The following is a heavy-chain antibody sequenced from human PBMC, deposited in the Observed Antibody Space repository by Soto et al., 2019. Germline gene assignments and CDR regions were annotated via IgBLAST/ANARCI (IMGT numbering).Heavy chain of an antibody. CDR2: ISAYNGNT. D-gene: IGHD2-21*01. V-gene: IGHV1-18*01. CDR3: ARGALLFSRHV. Sequence: ASVKVSCKASGYTFTSYGISWVRQAPGQGLEWMGWISAYNGNTNYAQKLQGRVTMTTDTSTSTAYMELRSLRSDVWALYYWARGALLFSRHVWGKGPPVTVS. J-gene: IGHJ6*03. CDR1: GYTFTSYG.